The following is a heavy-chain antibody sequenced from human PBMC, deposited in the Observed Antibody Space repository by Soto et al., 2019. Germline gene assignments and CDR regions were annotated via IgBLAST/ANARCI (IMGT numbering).Heavy chain of an antibody. CDR3: TTPDILVVPAASDAFHI. D-gene: IGHD2-2*01. Sequence: VQLVESGGGVVQPGRSLRLSCAASRFTFTNAWMSWVRQAPGKGLEWVGRIKTKTDGGTTDYAAPVKGRFTISRDDSKNTLYLQMNSLKTEDTAVYYCTTPDILVVPAASDAFHIWGQGTMVTVSS. CDR2: IKTKTDGGTT. V-gene: IGHV3-15*01. J-gene: IGHJ3*02. CDR1: RFTFTNAW.